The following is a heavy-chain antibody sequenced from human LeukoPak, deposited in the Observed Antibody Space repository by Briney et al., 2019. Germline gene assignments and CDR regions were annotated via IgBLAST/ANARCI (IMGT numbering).Heavy chain of an antibody. J-gene: IGHJ4*02. CDR1: GFTFSSYS. CDR3: ARDLKYYGSGGDQGDFDY. CDR2: ISSSSSYI. Sequence: GGSLRLSCAASGFTFSSYSMNWVRQAPGKGLEWVSSISSSSSYIYYADSVKGRFTISRDNAKNSLYLQMNSLRAEDTAVYYCARDLKYYGSGGDQGDFDYWGQGTLVTVSS. D-gene: IGHD3-10*01. V-gene: IGHV3-21*01.